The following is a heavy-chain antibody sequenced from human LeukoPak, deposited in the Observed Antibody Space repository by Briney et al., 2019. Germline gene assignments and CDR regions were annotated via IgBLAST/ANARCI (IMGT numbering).Heavy chain of an antibody. D-gene: IGHD6-13*01. J-gene: IGHJ4*02. CDR2: IYTSGST. CDR3: AREVSSSWRFFDY. V-gene: IGHV4-4*07. Sequence: SETLSLTCTVSGGSISSYYWSWLRQPAGKGLEWIGRIYTSGSTNYNPSLKSRVTMSVGTSKNQFSLKLSSVTAADTALYYCAREVSSSWRFFDYWGQGTLVTVSS. CDR1: GGSISSYY.